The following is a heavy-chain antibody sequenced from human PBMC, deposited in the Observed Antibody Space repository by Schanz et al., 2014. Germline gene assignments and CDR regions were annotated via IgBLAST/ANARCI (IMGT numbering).Heavy chain of an antibody. D-gene: IGHD1-1*01. CDR2: IGYLGDT. Sequence: EVQLVESGGGLVQPGGSLRLSCAASGFTLSNSDMHWVRQGTGKGLEWVSTIGYLGDTYYPDSVKGRFTVSRDSGQNSLYLQMNSLRAGDTAVYYCARAHGNNWYGKGLDYWGRGTLVTVSS. CDR1: GFTLSNSD. CDR3: ARAHGNNWYGKGLDY. V-gene: IGHV3-13*01. J-gene: IGHJ4*02.